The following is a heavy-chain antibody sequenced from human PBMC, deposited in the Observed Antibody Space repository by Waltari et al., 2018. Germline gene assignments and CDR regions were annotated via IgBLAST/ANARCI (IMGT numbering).Heavy chain of an antibody. CDR1: RYSLSSGYY. J-gene: IGHJ4*02. CDR2: IYHSGTT. D-gene: IGHD3-3*01. Sequence: QVQLQESGPGLVKPSETLSLTCTVSRYSLSSGYYWGWIRQSPGKGLEWIWSIYHSGTTYYNPSLKSRVTISVDTSKNQFSLKLSSVTAADTAVYFCARGPRGGVLIGYFDYWGQGTLVTVSS. CDR3: ARGPRGGVLIGYFDY. V-gene: IGHV4-38-2*02.